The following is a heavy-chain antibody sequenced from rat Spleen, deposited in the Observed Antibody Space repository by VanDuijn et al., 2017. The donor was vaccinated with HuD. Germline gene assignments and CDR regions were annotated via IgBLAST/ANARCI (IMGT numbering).Heavy chain of an antibody. D-gene: IGHD1-1*01. CDR3: ARKGYYPLGYFDY. V-gene: IGHV5-29*01. CDR2: ISYDGSRT. CDR1: GFTFSDYY. Sequence: EVQLVESDGGLVQPGRSLKLSCAASGFTFSDYYMAWVRQAPTKGQEWVTTISYDGSRTYYRDSVKGRFTISREHAKSTLYLQMDSLRSEDTATYYSARKGYYPLGYFDYWGQGVMVTVSS. J-gene: IGHJ2*01.